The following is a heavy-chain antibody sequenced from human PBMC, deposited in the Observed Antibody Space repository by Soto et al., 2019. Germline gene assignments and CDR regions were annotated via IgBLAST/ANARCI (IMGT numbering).Heavy chain of an antibody. CDR2: IIPILGIA. V-gene: IGHV1-69*08. CDR1: GGTFSSST. Sequence: QVQLVQSGAEVKKPGSSVKVSCKASGGTFSSSTISWVRQAPGQGLEWMGRIIPILGIANYAQKFQGRVTITADKSTSTAYMELSSLRSEDTAVYYCAIEGGDILTGYLFDYWGQGTLVTVSS. CDR3: AIEGGDILTGYLFDY. D-gene: IGHD3-9*01. J-gene: IGHJ4*02.